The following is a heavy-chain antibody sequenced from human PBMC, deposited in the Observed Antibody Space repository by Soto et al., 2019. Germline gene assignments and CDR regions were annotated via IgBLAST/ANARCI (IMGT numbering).Heavy chain of an antibody. D-gene: IGHD2-2*01. Sequence: GGSLRLSCVASGFTFNKYWMHWVRQAPGKGLVWVSGINGGGSDTIYADSVKGRFTISRDNSKNTLYLQMNSLRAEDTAVYYCAKGGYCSSTSCSFDYWGQGTLVTVSS. CDR2: INGGGSDT. CDR1: GFTFNKYW. J-gene: IGHJ4*02. CDR3: AKGGYCSSTSCSFDY. V-gene: IGHV3-74*01.